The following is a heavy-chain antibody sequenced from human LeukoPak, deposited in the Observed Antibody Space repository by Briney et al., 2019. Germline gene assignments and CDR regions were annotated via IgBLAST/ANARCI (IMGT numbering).Heavy chain of an antibody. D-gene: IGHD6-19*01. CDR2: ISWNSGSI. CDR3: AKDISPFLPGIAVAGTSRPSNSAFDI. Sequence: PGGSLRLSCTVSGFTVSTNSMSWVRQAPGKGLEWVSGISWNSGSIGYADSVKGRFTISRDNAKNSLYLQMNSLRAEDMALYYCAKDISPFLPGIAVAGTSRPSNSAFDIWGQGTMVTVSS. J-gene: IGHJ3*02. V-gene: IGHV3-9*03. CDR1: GFTVSTNS.